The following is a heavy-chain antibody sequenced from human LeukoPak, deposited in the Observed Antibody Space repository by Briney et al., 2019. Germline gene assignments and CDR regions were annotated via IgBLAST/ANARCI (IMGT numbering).Heavy chain of an antibody. J-gene: IGHJ4*02. V-gene: IGHV3-53*01. CDR1: GFTVSSNY. CDR3: AKKGQADDGGKPD. CDR2: IDRGVGST. Sequence: GGSLRLSCAASGFTVSSNYMSWVRQAPGKGLECVSAIDRGVGSTYYADSVKGRFTISRDNSKNTLYLQMNNLRVDDTAVYYCAKKGQADDGGKPDWGQGTLVTVSS.